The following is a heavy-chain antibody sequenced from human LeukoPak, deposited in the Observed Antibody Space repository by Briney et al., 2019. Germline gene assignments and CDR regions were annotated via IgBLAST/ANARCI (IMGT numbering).Heavy chain of an antibody. CDR3: ARERSAGSVYYFDY. V-gene: IGHV4-4*02. Sequence: PSETLSLTCAVSGGSISSSNWWSWVRQPPGKGLEWIGEIYHSGSTNYNPSLKSRVTISADKSKNQFSLKLSSVTAADTAVYYCARERSAGSVYYFDYWGQGTLVTVSS. D-gene: IGHD3-10*01. J-gene: IGHJ4*02. CDR2: IYHSGST. CDR1: GGSISSSNW.